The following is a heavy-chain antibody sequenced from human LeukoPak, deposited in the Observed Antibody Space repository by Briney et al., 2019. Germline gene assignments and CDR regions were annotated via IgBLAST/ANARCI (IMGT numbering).Heavy chain of an antibody. J-gene: IGHJ3*02. Sequence: PAETLSLMCTVSIGSISSSSYYCGWIRQPPGKGLEWIGSIYYSGSTYYSPSLKSLVTISVDTYKNQFSLKLSSVTAAHTAVDNCARRYAFDIWGQGTMVTVSS. V-gene: IGHV4-39*01. CDR1: IGSISSSSYY. CDR2: IYYSGST. CDR3: ARRYAFDI.